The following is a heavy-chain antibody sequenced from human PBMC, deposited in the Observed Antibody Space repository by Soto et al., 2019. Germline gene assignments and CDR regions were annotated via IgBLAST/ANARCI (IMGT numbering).Heavy chain of an antibody. D-gene: IGHD2-2*01. CDR1: GGTFSSYA. J-gene: IGHJ6*02. CDR2: IIPIFGTA. V-gene: IGHV1-69*05. Sequence: QVQLVQSGAEVKKPGSSVKVSCKASGGTFSSYAISWVRQAPGQGLEWMGGIIPIFGTANYAQKFQGRVTXTXXXSXGTAYMELSSLRSEDTAVYYCARPVPAAGYYYGMDVWGQGTTVTVSS. CDR3: ARPVPAAGYYYGMDV.